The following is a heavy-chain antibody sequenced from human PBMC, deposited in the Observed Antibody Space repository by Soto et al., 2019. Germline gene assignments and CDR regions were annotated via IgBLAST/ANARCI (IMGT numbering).Heavy chain of an antibody. CDR1: GYSISSGYY. Sequence: SETLSLTCTVSGYSISSGYYWGWIRQPPGKGLEWIGSIYHSGSPYYNPSLKSRVTISVDTSKNQFSLKLSSVTAADTAVYYCARESGWFGELLGYYYYGMDVWGQGTTVTVSS. J-gene: IGHJ6*02. CDR3: ARESGWFGELLGYYYYGMDV. D-gene: IGHD3-10*01. CDR2: IYHSGSP. V-gene: IGHV4-38-2*02.